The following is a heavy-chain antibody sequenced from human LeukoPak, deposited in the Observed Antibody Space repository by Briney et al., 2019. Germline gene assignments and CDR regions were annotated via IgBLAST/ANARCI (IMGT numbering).Heavy chain of an antibody. CDR2: INPNSGGT. CDR1: GYTFTGYY. D-gene: IGHD5-18*01. V-gene: IGHV1-2*02. CDR3: ARDPTYSYGYIHYYYMDV. Sequence: GAAVKVSCQASGYTFTGYYMHWVRQAPGQGLEWMGWINPNSGGTNYAQKFQGRVAMTRDTSISTAYMELSRLRSDDTAVYYCARDPTYSYGYIHYYYMDVWGKGTTVTVSS. J-gene: IGHJ6*03.